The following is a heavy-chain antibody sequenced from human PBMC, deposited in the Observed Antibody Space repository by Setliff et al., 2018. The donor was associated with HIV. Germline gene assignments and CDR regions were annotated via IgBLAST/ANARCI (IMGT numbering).Heavy chain of an antibody. V-gene: IGHV1-46*01. D-gene: IGHD3-16*01. CDR3: TRAFPPMIPAAFDI. CDR1: GFSFSRHY. J-gene: IGHJ3*02. CDR2: INPSDGIP. Sequence: ASVKVSCKASGFSFSRHYMHWVRQAPGEGLEWVAMINPSDGIPSYAQKFQDRVVVTRDTSRSIVHMELSSLLSEDTAVYFCTRAFPPMIPAAFDIWGLGTLVTVSS.